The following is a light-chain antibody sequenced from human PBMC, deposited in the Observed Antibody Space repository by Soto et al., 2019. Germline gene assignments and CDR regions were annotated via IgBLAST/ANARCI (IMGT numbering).Light chain of an antibody. V-gene: IGLV2-23*01. CDR1: SSDVGSYKF. CDR3: CSYAGDSAWV. CDR2: EGS. J-gene: IGLJ3*02. Sequence: QSALTQPASVSGSPGQSITISCTGTSSDVGSYKFVSWYQQHPGKAPKLMIYEGSKRPSGVSNRFSGSKSGHTASLTISGLQAEDEADYYCCSYAGDSAWVFGGGTKLTVL.